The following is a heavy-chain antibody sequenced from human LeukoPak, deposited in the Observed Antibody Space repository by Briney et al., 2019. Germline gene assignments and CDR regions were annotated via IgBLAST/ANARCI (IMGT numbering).Heavy chain of an antibody. CDR1: GFTFSSYA. D-gene: IGHD1-14*01. Sequence: QPGGSLRLSRAASGFTFSSYAMSWVRQAPGKGLEWVSAISGSGGSTYYADSVKGRFTISRDNSKNTLYLQMNSLRAEDTAVYYCAKFFSRNYYYMDVWGKGTTVTISS. V-gene: IGHV3-23*01. CDR3: AKFFSRNYYYMDV. J-gene: IGHJ6*03. CDR2: ISGSGGST.